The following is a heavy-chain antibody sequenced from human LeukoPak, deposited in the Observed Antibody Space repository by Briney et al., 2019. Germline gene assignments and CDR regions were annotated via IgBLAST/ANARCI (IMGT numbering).Heavy chain of an antibody. CDR2: ISGSGSST. V-gene: IGHV3-23*01. CDR1: GFTFSSYA. J-gene: IGHJ4*02. Sequence: PGGSLRLSCAASGFTFSSYAMTWVRQAPGKGLEWVSGISGSGSSTYYADSAKGRFTISRDNSKNTLYLQMNSLRAEDTAVYYCAKGRGNTAMVNFDYWGQGTLVTVSS. CDR3: AKGRGNTAMVNFDY. D-gene: IGHD5-18*01.